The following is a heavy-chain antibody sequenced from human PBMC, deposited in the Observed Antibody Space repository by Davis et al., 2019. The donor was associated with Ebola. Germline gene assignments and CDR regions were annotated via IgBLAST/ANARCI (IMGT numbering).Heavy chain of an antibody. CDR2: IYYSGST. CDR3: ARLWRVGATLDY. D-gene: IGHD1-26*01. V-gene: IGHV4-39*02. Sequence: PSETLSLTCTVSVFSFINTPYYWAWIRQSPGRGLELLGSIYYSGSTHNNPSLNSRVTISVDTSKNYFSLRLSSVTAADTAVYYCARLWRVGATLDYWGQGTRVTVSS. CDR1: VFSFINTPYY. J-gene: IGHJ4*02.